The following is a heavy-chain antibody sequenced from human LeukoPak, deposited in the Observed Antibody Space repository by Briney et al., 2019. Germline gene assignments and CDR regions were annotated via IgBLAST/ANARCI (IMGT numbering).Heavy chain of an antibody. J-gene: IGHJ4*02. V-gene: IGHV3-7*01. CDR1: GFTFSSYW. CDR3: ARGGDTAMVTFYY. Sequence: PGGSLRLSCAASGFTFSSYWMSWVGQAPGKGLEWVANIKQDGSEKYYVDSVKGRFTISRDNAKNSLYLQMNSLRAEDTAVYYCARGGDTAMVTFYYWGQGTLVNVSS. CDR2: IKQDGSEK. D-gene: IGHD5-18*01.